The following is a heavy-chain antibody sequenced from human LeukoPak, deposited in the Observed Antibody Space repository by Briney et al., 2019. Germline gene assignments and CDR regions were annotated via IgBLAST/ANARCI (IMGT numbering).Heavy chain of an antibody. J-gene: IGHJ4*03. CDR1: GGSISSYY. CDR2: IYSSGST. Sequence: SETLSLTCTVSGGSISSYYWSWIRQPPGKGLEWIGYIYSSGSTNYNPSLKSRITISVDTSKNQFSLKLSSVTAADTAVYYCARFAYCGGHCWYYFDYWGQGTMVTVSS. CDR3: ARFAYCGGHCWYYFDY. D-gene: IGHD2-21*02. V-gene: IGHV4-59*01.